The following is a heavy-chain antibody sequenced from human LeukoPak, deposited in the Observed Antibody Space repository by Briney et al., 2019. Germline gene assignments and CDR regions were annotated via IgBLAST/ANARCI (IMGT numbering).Heavy chain of an antibody. Sequence: ASVKVSCKASGYTFTSYYMHWVRQAPGQGLQWMGIINSSGGSTRYAQKFQGRVTMTRDTSTSTVYMELRSLKSEDTAVYYCARDNSVGDIAWWFDPWGQGTLVTVSS. V-gene: IGHV1-46*01. CDR3: ARDNSVGDIAWWFDP. CDR1: GYTFTSYY. J-gene: IGHJ5*02. CDR2: INSSGGST. D-gene: IGHD3-10*01.